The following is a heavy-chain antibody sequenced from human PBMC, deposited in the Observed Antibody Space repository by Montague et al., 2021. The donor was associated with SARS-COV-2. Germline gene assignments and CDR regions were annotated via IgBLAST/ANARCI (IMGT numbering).Heavy chain of an antibody. J-gene: IGHJ6*02. Sequence: SLRLSCAASGFTFSSYDMHWVRQATGKGLEWVSAIGTAGDTYYPGSVKGRFTISRENAKNSLYLQMNSLRAGDTAVYYCARGVTMFQGVIYYYYGMDVWGQGTTVTVSS. D-gene: IGHD3-10*01. CDR3: ARGVTMFQGVIYYYYGMDV. CDR1: GFTFSSYD. CDR2: IGTAGDT. V-gene: IGHV3-13*04.